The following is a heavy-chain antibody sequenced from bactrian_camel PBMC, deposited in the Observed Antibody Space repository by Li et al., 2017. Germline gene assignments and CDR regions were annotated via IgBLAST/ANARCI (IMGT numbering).Heavy chain of an antibody. J-gene: IGHJ6*01. CDR1: GYTYPRYG. CDR2: IDGKGRT. V-gene: IGHV3S63*01. Sequence: HVQLVESGGGSVQAGGSLRLSCQLSGYTYPRYGLAWFRQSPGRARWGVACIDGKGRTDYASSVNGRFTISKDNAKNTLYLQMNTLKEDCHVLLCGRPWGSWSVRRSRLCLLGPGDPGHRL. D-gene: IGHD6*01. CDR3: GRPWGSWSVRRSRLCL.